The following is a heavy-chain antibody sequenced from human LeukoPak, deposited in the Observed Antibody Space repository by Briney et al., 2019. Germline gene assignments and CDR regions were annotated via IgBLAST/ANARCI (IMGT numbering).Heavy chain of an antibody. CDR1: GGSISSYY. CDR3: ARDRSIRAYYYDSSGYYYYGMDV. J-gene: IGHJ6*02. D-gene: IGHD3-22*01. CDR2: IYYSGST. V-gene: IGHV4-59*01. Sequence: SETLSLTCTVSGGSISSYYWSWIRQPPGKGLEWIGYIYYSGSTNYNPSLKSRVTISVDTSKNQFSLKLSSVTAADTAVYYCARDRSIRAYYYDSSGYYYYGMDVWGQGTTVTVSS.